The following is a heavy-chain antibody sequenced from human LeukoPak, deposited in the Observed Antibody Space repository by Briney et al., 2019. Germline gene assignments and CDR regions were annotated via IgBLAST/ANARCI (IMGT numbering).Heavy chain of an antibody. V-gene: IGHV4-59*01. D-gene: IGHD6-19*01. CDR1: GGSISSYC. CDR3: ARGLPRYSGGDDAFYF. Sequence: SETLSLTCTVSGGSISSYCWTWIRQPPGKGLEWIGYIYYSGSTNYNPSLKSRVTISVDTSKNQFSLKLSSVTAADTAVYYCARGLPRYSGGDDAFYFWGQGTVVTVS. CDR2: IYYSGST. J-gene: IGHJ3*01.